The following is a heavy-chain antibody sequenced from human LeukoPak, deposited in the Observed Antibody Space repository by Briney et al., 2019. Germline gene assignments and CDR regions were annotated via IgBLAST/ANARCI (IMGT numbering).Heavy chain of an antibody. V-gene: IGHV5-51*01. J-gene: IGHJ4*02. CDR1: GYSFTSYW. D-gene: IGHD3-3*01. CDR3: ARHTSYDFWSGYPPYYFDY. CDR2: IYPGDSDT. Sequence: GESLKISCKGSGYSFTSYWIGWVRQMPGKGLEWVGIIYPGDSDTRYSPSFQGQVPISADNSISTAYLQWSSLKASDTAMYYCARHTSYDFWSGYPPYYFDYWGQGTLVTVSS.